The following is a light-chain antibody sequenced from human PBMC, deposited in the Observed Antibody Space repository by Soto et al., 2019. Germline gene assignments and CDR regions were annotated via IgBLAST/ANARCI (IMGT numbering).Light chain of an antibody. Sequence: EIVLTQSPGTLSLSPGERATLSCRASQIVSSTHLAWYQQKPGQAPRLLIYGASSRATGIPDRFSGSGSGTDFTLTISRLEPEDFAVYYCQQYGNSPPWTFGQGTKVEIK. CDR2: GAS. J-gene: IGKJ1*01. CDR1: QIVSSTH. V-gene: IGKV3-20*01. CDR3: QQYGNSPPWT.